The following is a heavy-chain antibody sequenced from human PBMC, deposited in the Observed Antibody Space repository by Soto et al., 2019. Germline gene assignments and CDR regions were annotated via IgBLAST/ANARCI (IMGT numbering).Heavy chain of an antibody. CDR1: GFTFSSYA. V-gene: IGHV3-23*01. Sequence: VQLLESGGVLVQPGGSLRLSCAASGFTFSSYAIYWVRQAPGKGLEWVSTISNDGDRYYADSVEGRFTISRDNSKDTVYLHMNSLRAGATAVYYCGKPKYRGVVVNVWGQGTTVTVSS. D-gene: IGHD3-10*01. J-gene: IGHJ6*02. CDR2: ISNDGDR. CDR3: GKPKYRGVVVNV.